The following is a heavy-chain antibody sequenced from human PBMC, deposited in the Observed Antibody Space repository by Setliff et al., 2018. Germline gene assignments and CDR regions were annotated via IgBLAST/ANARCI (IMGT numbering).Heavy chain of an antibody. V-gene: IGHV5-51*01. CDR3: ARRVVSTAMRYYFDS. J-gene: IGHJ4*02. D-gene: IGHD2-2*01. Sequence: GESLKISCLASGYSFTSYSIGWVRQMPGRGLEWMGVIFPDGSRVRYSPSFQGQVTISADKSTSTAYLQWSRLKASDTAMYYCARRVVSTAMRYYFDSWGQGTVVTVSS. CDR1: GYSFTSYS. CDR2: IFPDGSRV.